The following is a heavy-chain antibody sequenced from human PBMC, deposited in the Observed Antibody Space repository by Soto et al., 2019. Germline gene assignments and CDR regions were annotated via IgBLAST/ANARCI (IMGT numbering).Heavy chain of an antibody. CDR2: VYYGGST. D-gene: IGHD3-22*01. CDR3: AGGDYFHSSGYYFYYYSTDV. V-gene: IGHV4-39*01. Sequence: SETLSLTCTVSGGSISSSSYYWGWIRQPPGKGLEWIGNVYYGGSTYYNPSLKSRVTISVETSKSQFSLKLSSVTAADTAVYYCAGGDYFHSSGYYFYYYSTDVRGKGTT. CDR1: GGSISSSSYY. J-gene: IGHJ6*03.